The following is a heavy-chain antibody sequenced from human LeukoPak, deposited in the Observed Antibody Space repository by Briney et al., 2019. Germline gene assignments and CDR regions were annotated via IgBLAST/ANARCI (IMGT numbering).Heavy chain of an antibody. CDR3: ARATATNYDFWSGPPQYFQH. Sequence: SSETLSLTCTVSGGSISSYYWSWIRQPPRKGLEWIGYIYYSGSTNYNPSLKSRVTISVDTSKNQFSLKLSSVTAADTAVYYCARATATNYDFWSGPPQYFQHWGQGTLVTVSS. CDR2: IYYSGST. CDR1: GGSISSYY. J-gene: IGHJ1*01. D-gene: IGHD3-3*01. V-gene: IGHV4-59*01.